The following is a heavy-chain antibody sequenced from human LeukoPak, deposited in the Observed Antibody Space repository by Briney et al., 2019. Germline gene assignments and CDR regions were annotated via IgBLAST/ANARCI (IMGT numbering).Heavy chain of an antibody. D-gene: IGHD6-19*01. V-gene: IGHV3-23*01. J-gene: IGHJ4*02. CDR1: GFTFSIYS. CDR3: AKAAYSSGWSFYDY. CDR2: ISGSGGST. Sequence: GGSLRLSCAASGFTFSIYSMNWVRQAPGKGLEWVSGISGSGGSTYYADSVKGRFTISRDNSKNTLYLQMNSLRAEDTAVYYCAKAAYSSGWSFYDYWGQGTLVTVSS.